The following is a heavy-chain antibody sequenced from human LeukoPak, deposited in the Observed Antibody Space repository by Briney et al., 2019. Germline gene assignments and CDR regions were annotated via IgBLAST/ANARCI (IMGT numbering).Heavy chain of an antibody. CDR3: ARVSNGVYSNYPNWFDP. CDR2: IYHSGGT. Sequence: PSETLSLTCAVSGYSISSGYYWGWIRQPPGTGLEWIGSIYHSGGTYYNPSLKSRVTISVDTSKNQFSLKLSSVTAADTAVYYCARVSNGVYSNYPNWFDPWGQGTLVTVSS. V-gene: IGHV4-38-2*01. J-gene: IGHJ5*02. CDR1: GYSISSGYY. D-gene: IGHD4-11*01.